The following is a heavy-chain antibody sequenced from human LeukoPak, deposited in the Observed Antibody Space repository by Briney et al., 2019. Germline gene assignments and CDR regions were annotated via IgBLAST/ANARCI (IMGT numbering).Heavy chain of an antibody. V-gene: IGHV3-23*01. CDR1: GFTFSNYA. J-gene: IGHJ4*02. D-gene: IGHD3-10*01. CDR2: ITSSGAST. CDR3: SKGRGNLRGAIDY. Sequence: PGESLRLSCAASGFTFSNYAMGWVRQAPGKGLEWVSGITSSGASTSYADSVTGRFTISRDNSKNTLYLQMNSLRAEDTAVYYCSKGRGNLRGAIDYWGQGTLVIVSS.